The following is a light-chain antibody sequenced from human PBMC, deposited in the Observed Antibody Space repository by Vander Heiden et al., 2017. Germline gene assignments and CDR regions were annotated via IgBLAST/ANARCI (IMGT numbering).Light chain of an antibody. V-gene: IGLV3-21*02. Sequence: SYVLTQPPSVSGAPGQTARITCGGNNFGSKSVHWYQQRPGQAPVLVVYDDSDRPSGIPERFSGSNSGNTATLTISRVVAGDEADYYCQVWDSTSDRLIFGGGTKLTAL. CDR2: DDS. CDR3: QVWDSTSDRLI. J-gene: IGLJ2*01. CDR1: NFGSKS.